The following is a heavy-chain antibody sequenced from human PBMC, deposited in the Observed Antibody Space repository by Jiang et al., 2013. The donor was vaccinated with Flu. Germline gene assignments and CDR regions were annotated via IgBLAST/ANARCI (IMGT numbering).Heavy chain of an antibody. CDR2: IHDSGST. V-gene: IGHV4-59*08. J-gene: IGHJ5*02. CDR3: ARQVGDTMVRGVIRDWFDP. D-gene: IGHD3-10*01. Sequence: IHDSGSTNYNSSLKSRVTISSDTSKNQFSLKLRSVTAADTAVYYCARQVGDTMVRGVIRDWFDPWGRGTLVTVSS.